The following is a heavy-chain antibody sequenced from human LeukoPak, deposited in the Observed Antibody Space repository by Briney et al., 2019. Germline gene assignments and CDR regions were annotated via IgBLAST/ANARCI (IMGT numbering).Heavy chain of an antibody. J-gene: IGHJ4*02. CDR2: IWYDGSNK. V-gene: IGHV3-33*01. CDR1: GITFSNYG. D-gene: IGHD2-15*01. CDR3: ARDQRNSGASDY. Sequence: PGRSLRLSCVASGITFSNYGMHWVRQAPGKGLEWVAGIWYDGSNKNYVDFVKGRFTVSRDNSKSTLFLEMNSLRVEDTAVYFCARDQRNSGASDYWGQGTLVTVPS.